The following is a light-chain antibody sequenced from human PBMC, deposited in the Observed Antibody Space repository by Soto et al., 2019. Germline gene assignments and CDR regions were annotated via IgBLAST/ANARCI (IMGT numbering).Light chain of an antibody. CDR1: QSVSSTY. J-gene: IGKJ1*01. CDR2: AAS. Sequence: EIVLTQSPGTLSLSPGERATLSCRPSQSVSSTYLDWYQQKPGQAPSLLIYAASSRATGIPYRFSGGASATDFTLTISRLEPEDFAVYYCRHYINSPWTFGQGTKVEIK. V-gene: IGKV3-20*01. CDR3: RHYINSPWT.